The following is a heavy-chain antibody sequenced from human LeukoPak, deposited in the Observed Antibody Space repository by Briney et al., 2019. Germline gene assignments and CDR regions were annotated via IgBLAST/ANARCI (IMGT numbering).Heavy chain of an antibody. CDR3: ARDFYDGFALDY. CDR1: GFTFSSYW. J-gene: IGHJ4*02. Sequence: GGSLRLSCAASGFTFSSYWMSWVRQAPGKGLEWVANIKQDGSEKYYVDSVKGRFTISRDNAKNSLYLQMDNLRAEDTGVYYCARDFYDGFALDYWGQGILITVSS. V-gene: IGHV3-7*01. D-gene: IGHD2/OR15-2a*01. CDR2: IKQDGSEK.